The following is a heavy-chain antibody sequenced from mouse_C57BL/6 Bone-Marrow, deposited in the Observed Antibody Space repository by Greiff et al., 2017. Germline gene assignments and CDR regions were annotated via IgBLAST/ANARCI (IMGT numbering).Heavy chain of an antibody. CDR1: GYSITSGYY. Sequence: EVKLVESGPGLVKPSQSLSLTCSVTGYSITSGYYWNLIRQFPGNKLEWMGYISYDGSNNYNPSLKIRIPITRDTSKNQFFLKLNSVTTEDTATYYCARERGRSSGYIFAYWGQGTLVTVSA. D-gene: IGHD3-2*02. CDR2: ISYDGSN. V-gene: IGHV3-6*01. CDR3: ARERGRSSGYIFAY. J-gene: IGHJ3*01.